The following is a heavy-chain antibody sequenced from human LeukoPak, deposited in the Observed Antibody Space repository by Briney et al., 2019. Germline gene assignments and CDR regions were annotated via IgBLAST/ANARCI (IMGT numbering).Heavy chain of an antibody. D-gene: IGHD2-2*02. CDR1: GDRVSSNSAA. CDR2: TYYRAKWYN. J-gene: IGHJ5*02. CDR3: ARGGYCSSTSCYSWFDP. Sequence: SQTLSLTCAMSGDRVSSNSAAWNWIRHSPSSGLEWLARTYYRAKWYNDYAASVKSRITNNANSSKNQFFLRLNSVTPEDTAGYYCARGGYCSSTSCYSWFDPWGQGTLVTVSS. V-gene: IGHV6-1*01.